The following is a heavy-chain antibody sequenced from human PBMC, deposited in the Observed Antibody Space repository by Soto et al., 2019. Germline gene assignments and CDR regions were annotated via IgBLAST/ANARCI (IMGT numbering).Heavy chain of an antibody. J-gene: IGHJ4*02. CDR2: ISSATTTI. Sequence: GGSLRLSCAASGFTFSSYSMNWVRQAPGKGLEWVSYISSATTTIYYADSVKGRFTISRDNAKNSLYLQMNSLRAEDTAVYYCARSSDYNYYFDYWGQGALVTVSS. CDR3: ARSSDYNYYFDY. V-gene: IGHV3-48*01. D-gene: IGHD3-22*01. CDR1: GFTFSSYS.